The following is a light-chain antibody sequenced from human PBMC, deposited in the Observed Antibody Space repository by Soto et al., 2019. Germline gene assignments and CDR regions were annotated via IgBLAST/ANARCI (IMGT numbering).Light chain of an antibody. Sequence: EIVMTQSPATLSVSPGERASLSCRASQSVGSNLAWYQQTAGQAPRLLIYGASTRATGIPARFSGSGSGTXXXXXXXXXQSEDXAXXXXXQYTNWPYTFGQGTKLEIK. CDR3: XQYTNWPYT. J-gene: IGKJ2*01. CDR1: QSVGSN. V-gene: IGKV3-15*01. CDR2: GAS.